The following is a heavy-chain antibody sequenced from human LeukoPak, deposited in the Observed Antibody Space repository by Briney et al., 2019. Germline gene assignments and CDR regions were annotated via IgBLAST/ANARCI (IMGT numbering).Heavy chain of an antibody. Sequence: ASVKVSCKASGYTXTGYYMHWVRQAPGQGLEWMGWINPTSGDTNYVQKFQGRVIMTRDTSISTAYMELSGVRSDDTAVYYCARGDGDGPARRAFDIWGQGTMVTVSS. CDR3: ARGDGDGPARRAFDI. CDR2: INPTSGDT. V-gene: IGHV1-2*02. CDR1: GYTXTGYY. J-gene: IGHJ3*02. D-gene: IGHD7-27*01.